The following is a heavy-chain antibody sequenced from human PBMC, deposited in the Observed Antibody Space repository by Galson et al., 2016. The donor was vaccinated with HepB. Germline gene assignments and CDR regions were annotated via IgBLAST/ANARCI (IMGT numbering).Heavy chain of an antibody. CDR1: GFTFSDYY. J-gene: IGHJ4*02. CDR3: ARDRFQRYDLLTTYYKTSYFDY. CDR2: ISPTGSYT. Sequence: SLRLSCAASGFTFSDYYMSWVRQAPGKGPEWVSYISPTGSYTNYVDSVRGRFTISRDNAKNSLYLQMNSLRAEDTAVYFCARDRFQRYDLLTTYYKTSYFDYWGQGTLVTVFS. V-gene: IGHV3-11*06. D-gene: IGHD3-9*01.